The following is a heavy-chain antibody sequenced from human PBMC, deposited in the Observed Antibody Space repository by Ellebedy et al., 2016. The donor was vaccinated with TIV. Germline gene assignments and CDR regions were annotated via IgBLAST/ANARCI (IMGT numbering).Heavy chain of an antibody. Sequence: GESLKISCAASGFTFSTYWMSWVRQAPGKGLEWVSTTSNTGSRTYYADSVEGRFIISRDNSKNTLYLQMNSLRAEDTAVYYCAKGDDSSGYYYVFQHWGQGTLVTVSS. J-gene: IGHJ1*01. CDR3: AKGDDSSGYYYVFQH. V-gene: IGHV3-23*01. CDR1: GFTFSTYW. D-gene: IGHD3-22*01. CDR2: TSNTGSRT.